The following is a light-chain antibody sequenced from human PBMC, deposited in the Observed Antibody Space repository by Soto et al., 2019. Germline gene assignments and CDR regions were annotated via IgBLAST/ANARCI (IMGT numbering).Light chain of an antibody. CDR2: DAS. CDR1: QSVSSY. Sequence: EIVLTQSPATLSLSPGERATLSCRASQSVSSYLAWYQQKPGQAPRLLIYDASNRATGIPARFSGSGSGTASTPTISSLGLEDFPVYYCRRGRNWPGTFGQGTKVEIK. CDR3: RRGRNWPGT. V-gene: IGKV3-11*01. J-gene: IGKJ1*01.